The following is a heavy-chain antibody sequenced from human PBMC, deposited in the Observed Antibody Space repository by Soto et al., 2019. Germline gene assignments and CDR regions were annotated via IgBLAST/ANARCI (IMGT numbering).Heavy chain of an antibody. CDR2: IYYSGST. J-gene: IGHJ4*02. V-gene: IGHV4-61*01. CDR3: ARRGGWYDDYFDY. Sequence: SETLSLTCTVSGGSVSSGSYYWSWIRQPPGKGLEWLGYIYYSGSTNYNPSLKSRVTISVDTSKNQFSLKLSSVTAADTAVYYCARRGGWYDDYFDYWGQGTLVTVSS. CDR1: GGSVSSGSYY. D-gene: IGHD6-19*01.